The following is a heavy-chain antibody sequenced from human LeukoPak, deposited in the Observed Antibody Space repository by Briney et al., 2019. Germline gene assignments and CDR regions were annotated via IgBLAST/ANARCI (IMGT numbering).Heavy chain of an antibody. Sequence: ASVKVSCKASGYTFTSHGISWVRQAPGQGPEWMGWISAYNGNTNYAQKLQGRVTMTTDTSTSTAYMELRSLRSDDTAVYYCARDGWNYQTRGYYYYYYMDVWGKGTTVTVSS. J-gene: IGHJ6*03. CDR2: ISAYNGNT. CDR1: GYTFTSHG. V-gene: IGHV1-18*01. CDR3: ARDGWNYQTRGYYYYYYMDV. D-gene: IGHD1-7*01.